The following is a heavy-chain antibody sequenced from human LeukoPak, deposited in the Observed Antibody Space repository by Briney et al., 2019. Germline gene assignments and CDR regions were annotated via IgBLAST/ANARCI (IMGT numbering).Heavy chain of an antibody. CDR3: VVVVEPPDSDGFDV. V-gene: IGHV3-74*01. Sequence: HPGGSLRLSCAASGFTFGNSCVRWVRQAPGKGLVWVSLINADGSTTTYADSVKVRFTISRDNARNTLSLQMNSLTIEDTAVYYCVVVVEPPDSDGFDVWGQGTMITVSS. CDR2: INADGSTT. D-gene: IGHD1-14*01. CDR1: GFTFGNSC. J-gene: IGHJ3*01.